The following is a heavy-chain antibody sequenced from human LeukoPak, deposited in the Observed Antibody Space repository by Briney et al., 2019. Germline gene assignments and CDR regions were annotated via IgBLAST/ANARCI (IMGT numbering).Heavy chain of an antibody. CDR3: ARVGIADTMIVVVINYFDY. D-gene: IGHD3-22*01. J-gene: IGHJ4*02. CDR2: IKQDGSEK. Sequence: PGGSLRLSCAASGFTFSSYWMSWVRQAPGKGLEWVANIKQDGSEKYYVDSVKGRFTISRDNAKNSLYLQMNSLRAEDTAVYYCARVGIADTMIVVVINYFDYWGQGTLVTVSS. CDR1: GFTFSSYW. V-gene: IGHV3-7*01.